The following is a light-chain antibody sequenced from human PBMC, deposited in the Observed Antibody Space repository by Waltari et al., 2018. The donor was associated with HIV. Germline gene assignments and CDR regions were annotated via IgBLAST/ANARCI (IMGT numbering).Light chain of an antibody. CDR1: QSVLYSSNNKNY. J-gene: IGKJ5*01. CDR3: QQYYSTPIT. Sequence: DIVMTQSPDSLAVSLGERATIKCKSSQSVLYSSNNKNYLAWYQKKPGQPPKLRIYWASTRESGVPDRVSGSGSGTDFTLTISSLQAEDVAVYYCQQYYSTPITFGQGTRLEIK. V-gene: IGKV4-1*01. CDR2: WAS.